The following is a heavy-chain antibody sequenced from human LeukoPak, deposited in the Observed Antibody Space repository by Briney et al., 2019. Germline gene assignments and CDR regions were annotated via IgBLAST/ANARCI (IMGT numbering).Heavy chain of an antibody. D-gene: IGHD2-21*02. CDR2: ISSTGSYT. CDR3: ARKLGGAQCGGDCFFDH. CDR1: GFTLSVYY. J-gene: IGHJ4*02. Sequence: GGSLRLSCEASGFTLSVYYMSWFRQAPGKGLEWIGYISSTGSYTTYADSVRGRFTISRDNAKSLLFLQMNNLRTEDTAVYYCARKLGGAQCGGDCFFDHWGQGTLVAVSS. V-gene: IGHV3-11*03.